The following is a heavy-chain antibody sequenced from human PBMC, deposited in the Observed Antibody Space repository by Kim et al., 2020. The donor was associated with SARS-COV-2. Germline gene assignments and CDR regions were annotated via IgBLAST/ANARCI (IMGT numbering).Heavy chain of an antibody. CDR3: AKDQDYYGSGTYIDF. Sequence: GGSLRLSCATSKFTFSSYALTWVRQAPGKGLEWVSSISGSGTTTYYADSVKGRFTISRDNSRDTVYPQMNSLRAEDTAIYYCAKDQDYYGSGTYIDFWGQGTLVTVSS. CDR1: KFTFSSYA. V-gene: IGHV3-23*01. J-gene: IGHJ4*02. D-gene: IGHD3-10*01. CDR2: ISGSGTTT.